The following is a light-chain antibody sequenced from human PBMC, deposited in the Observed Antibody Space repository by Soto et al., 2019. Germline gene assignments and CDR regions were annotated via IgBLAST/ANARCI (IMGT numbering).Light chain of an antibody. CDR3: QQRSNWPPIFT. CDR1: QSVSSY. V-gene: IGKV3-11*01. CDR2: DAS. Sequence: DIVLTQSPATLSLSPGERATLSCRASQSVSSYLAWYQQKPGQAPRLLIYDASNRATGIPARFSGSGSGTDFTHTISSLEPEDFAVYYCQQRSNWPPIFTFGPVTKVDIK. J-gene: IGKJ3*01.